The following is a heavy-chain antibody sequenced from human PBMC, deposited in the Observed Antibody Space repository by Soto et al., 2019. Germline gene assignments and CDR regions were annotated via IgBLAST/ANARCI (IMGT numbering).Heavy chain of an antibody. Sequence: ASVRVSCKASGYAITSNGISWVRQAPGKGGGWIGPITAYTGNTSDAHKIQGRVTMTADGSPSRVYMEMRCLGSDATAVYYCAGGCGYYLHSEGDY. J-gene: IGHJ4*01. D-gene: IGHD6-25*01. CDR1: GYAITSNG. CDR2: ITAYTGNT. V-gene: IGHV1-18*01. CDR3: AGGCGYYLHSEGDY.